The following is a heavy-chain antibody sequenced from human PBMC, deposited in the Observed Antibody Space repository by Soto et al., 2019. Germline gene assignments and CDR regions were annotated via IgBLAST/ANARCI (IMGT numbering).Heavy chain of an antibody. J-gene: IGHJ4*02. V-gene: IGHV3-15*07. D-gene: IGHD6-19*01. CDR2: IKTKTDGETT. Sequence: EVQLVESGGGLVKPGGSLRLSCAASGLVLSNVWMNWVRQAPGKGLEWVARIKTKTDGETTDYAAPVKGRFTISRDDSKTTAYLQMNSLETEDTAVYYFADIAVLHSGDYWGQGTLVTVSS. CDR3: ADIAVLHSGDY. CDR1: GLVLSNVW.